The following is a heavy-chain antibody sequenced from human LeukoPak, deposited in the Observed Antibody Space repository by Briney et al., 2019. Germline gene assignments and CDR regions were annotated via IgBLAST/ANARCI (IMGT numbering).Heavy chain of an antibody. V-gene: IGHV3-53*01. CDR1: GFTFSSYS. CDR2: LYSGGNR. J-gene: IGHJ4*02. CDR3: ARESGDRPGLPGR. D-gene: IGHD1-26*01. Sequence: QTGGSLRLSCVASGFTFSSYSMNWVRQAPGKGLEWVSTLYSGGNRYYADSVRGRFTISRDDSRNTLFLQMNNLRVEDTAMYYCARESGDRPGLPGRWGQGTLVTVSS.